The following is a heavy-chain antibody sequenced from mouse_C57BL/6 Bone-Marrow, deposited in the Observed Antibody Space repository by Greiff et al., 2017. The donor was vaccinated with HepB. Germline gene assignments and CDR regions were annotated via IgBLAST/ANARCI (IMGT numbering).Heavy chain of an antibody. V-gene: IGHV2-2*01. CDR1: GFSFTSYG. D-gene: IGHD2-1*01. Sequence: VMLVESGPGLVQPSQSLSITCTVSGFSFTSYGVHWVRQSPGKGLEWLGVIWSGGSTDYNAAFISRLSISKDNSKSQVFFKMNSLQADDTAIYYCARNYYGNYDWFAYWGQGTLVTVSA. J-gene: IGHJ3*01. CDR2: IWSGGST. CDR3: ARNYYGNYDWFAY.